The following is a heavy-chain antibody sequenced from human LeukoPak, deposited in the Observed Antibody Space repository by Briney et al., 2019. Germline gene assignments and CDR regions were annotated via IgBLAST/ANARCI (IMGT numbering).Heavy chain of an antibody. Sequence: SQTLSLTCVVSGDSVSSKNGAWNWIRQSPSRGLEWLGRTYYRSKWYNDYAESMEGRTTISQDTSKNQYSLHLNSVTPDDTAVYYCARDFGTTGWHTFDYWGQGTPVTVSS. CDR2: TYYRSKWYN. CDR1: GDSVSSKNGA. V-gene: IGHV6-1*01. CDR3: ARDFGTTGWHTFDY. J-gene: IGHJ4*02. D-gene: IGHD6-19*01.